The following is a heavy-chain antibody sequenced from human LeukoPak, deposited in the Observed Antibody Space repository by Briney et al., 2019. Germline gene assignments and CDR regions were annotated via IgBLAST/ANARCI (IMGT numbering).Heavy chain of an antibody. Sequence: PSETMSLTCIVSGGSISSYYWSWIPQPAGKGLEWIGRIYTSGSTNYNPSLKSRVTMSVDTSKNQFSLKLSSVTAADTAVYYCASDFREDSSGWYTHDYWGQGTLVTVSS. CDR2: IYTSGST. CDR1: GGSISSYY. D-gene: IGHD6-19*01. CDR3: ASDFREDSSGWYTHDY. J-gene: IGHJ4*02. V-gene: IGHV4-4*07.